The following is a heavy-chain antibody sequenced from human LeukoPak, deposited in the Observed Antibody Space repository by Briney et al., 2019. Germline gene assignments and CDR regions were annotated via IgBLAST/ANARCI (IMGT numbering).Heavy chain of an antibody. CDR2: ISVRSNYI. CDR1: GYAFSSYS. D-gene: IGHD3-22*01. V-gene: IGHV3-21*01. Sequence: GGSLRLSCVASGYAFSSYSINWVRHAPGKGLEWVSSISVRSNYIYYADSVRGRFSISRDDARDSLYLQMNSLRAEDTAVYFCVRLRRNSDTSGFYYYYDFWGQGTLVTVSS. J-gene: IGHJ4*02. CDR3: VRLRRNSDTSGFYYYYDF.